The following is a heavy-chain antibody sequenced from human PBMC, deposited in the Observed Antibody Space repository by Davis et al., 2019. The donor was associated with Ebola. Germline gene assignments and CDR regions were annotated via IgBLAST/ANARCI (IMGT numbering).Heavy chain of an antibody. D-gene: IGHD1-26*01. CDR1: GFTFSSYI. CDR3: ARRIGGVGSTGPTFDI. Sequence: PGGSLRLSCATSGFTFSSYIMSWVRQSPGKGLEWVSTISHTGTTYYSDSVKGRFTVSRDNSKNTLYRQMNSRRAEDTAMYFCARRIGGVGSTGPTFDIWGQGTVVTVSS. V-gene: IGHV3-23*01. CDR2: ISHTGTT. J-gene: IGHJ3*02.